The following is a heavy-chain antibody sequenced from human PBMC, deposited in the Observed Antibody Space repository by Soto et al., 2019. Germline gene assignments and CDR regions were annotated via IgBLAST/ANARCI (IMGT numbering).Heavy chain of an antibody. CDR2: VSYGGTT. V-gene: IGHV4-39*01. CDR3: ERHPTGYPNWFDP. D-gene: IGHD6-25*01. Sequence: QLQLQESGPGLVNPSETLSLTCTVSGGSVTSGSGTYYWVWVRQPPEKGMEWIVSVSYGGTTYSTPYLQSRIATSIDTSKNQFSLKLTSVTAADTALYFCERHPTGYPNWFDPWGQGTLVIVSS. CDR1: GGSVTSGSGTYY. J-gene: IGHJ5*02.